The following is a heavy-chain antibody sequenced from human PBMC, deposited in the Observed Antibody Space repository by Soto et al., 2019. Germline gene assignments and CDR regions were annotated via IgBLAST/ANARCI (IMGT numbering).Heavy chain of an antibody. Sequence: QVQLVQSGAEVKKPGASVKVSCKASGYTFTSYYMHWVRQAPGQGLEWMGIINTSGGSTSYAQKFQGRLTMTRDTSTSTVYMELSSLRSEDTAVYYCASSVIAAAGPFDYWGQGTLVTVSS. V-gene: IGHV1-46*03. CDR3: ASSVIAAAGPFDY. D-gene: IGHD6-13*01. J-gene: IGHJ4*02. CDR1: GYTFTSYY. CDR2: INTSGGST.